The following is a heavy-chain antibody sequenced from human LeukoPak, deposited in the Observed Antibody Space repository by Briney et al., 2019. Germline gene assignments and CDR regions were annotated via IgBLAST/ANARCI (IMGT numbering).Heavy chain of an antibody. Sequence: ASVRVSCTASGGIFTNYAVSWVRQAPGQGLEWMGGIIPTFGTANYAQRFRGRVTITADESTSTAYMELSSLRSDDTAMYYCARVLTVVTASRWDNWFDPWGQGTLVTVSS. V-gene: IGHV1-69*13. CDR3: ARVLTVVTASRWDNWFDP. D-gene: IGHD4-23*01. J-gene: IGHJ5*02. CDR2: IIPTFGTA. CDR1: GGIFTNYA.